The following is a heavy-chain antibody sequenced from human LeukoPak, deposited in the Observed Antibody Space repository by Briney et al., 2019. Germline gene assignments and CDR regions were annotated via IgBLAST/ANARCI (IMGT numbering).Heavy chain of an antibody. D-gene: IGHD5-18*01. CDR2: ISGSGDTT. J-gene: IGHJ4*02. CDR3: ARGIQLWYDY. CDR1: GLTFSTYG. Sequence: GGSLRLSCAASGLTFSTYGMSWVRQAPGKGLDWVSAISGSGDTTYFADSVKGRFTISRDNSKNTLYLQMNSLRAEDTAVYYCARGIQLWYDYWGQGTLVTVSS. V-gene: IGHV3-23*01.